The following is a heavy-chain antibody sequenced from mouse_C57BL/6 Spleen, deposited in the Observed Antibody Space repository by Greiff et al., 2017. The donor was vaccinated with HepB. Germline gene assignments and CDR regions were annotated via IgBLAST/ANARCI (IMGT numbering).Heavy chain of an antibody. Sequence: EVQLVESGGGLVKPGGSLKLSCAASGFTFSSYAMSWVRQTPEKRLEWVATISDGGSYTYYPDNVKGRFTISRDNAKNNLYLQMGHLKSEDTAMYYGAREQKGYGNYPWFAYWGQGTLVTVSA. CDR3: AREQKGYGNYPWFAY. V-gene: IGHV5-4*01. CDR1: GFTFSSYA. CDR2: ISDGGSYT. J-gene: IGHJ3*01. D-gene: IGHD2-1*01.